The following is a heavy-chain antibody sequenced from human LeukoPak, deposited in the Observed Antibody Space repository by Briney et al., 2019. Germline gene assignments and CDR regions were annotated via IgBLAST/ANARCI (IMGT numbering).Heavy chain of an antibody. CDR2: ISAYNGNT. V-gene: IGHV1-18*01. J-gene: IGHJ4*02. D-gene: IGHD6-19*01. CDR3: ARGVAVAGRSHFDY. Sequence: GASVKVSCKASGYTFTSYGISWVRQASGQGLKWMGWISAYNGNTNYAQKLQGRVTTTTDTSTSTAYMELRSLRSDNTAVYYCARGVAVAGRSHFDYWGQGTLVTVSS. CDR1: GYTFTSYG.